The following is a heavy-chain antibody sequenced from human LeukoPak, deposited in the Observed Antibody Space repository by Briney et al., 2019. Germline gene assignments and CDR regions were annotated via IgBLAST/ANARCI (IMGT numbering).Heavy chain of an antibody. Sequence: ASVKVSCKAAGYTFTGYYMHWARQAPGQGLEWMGWINPNSGGTNYAQQFQGRLTMARDTSISTAYMELSRLRSDDTAVYYCAREWGTTVTVFHHWGQGTLVTVSS. CDR3: AREWGTTVTVFHH. CDR2: INPNSGGT. J-gene: IGHJ4*02. V-gene: IGHV1-2*02. CDR1: GYTFTGYY. D-gene: IGHD4-4*01.